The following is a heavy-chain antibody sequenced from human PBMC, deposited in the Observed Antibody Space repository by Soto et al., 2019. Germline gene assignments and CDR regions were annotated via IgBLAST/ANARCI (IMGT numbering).Heavy chain of an antibody. Sequence: CISKHPGKGLEWIGGINHSGSTNYNPSLKSRVTISVDTSKNQFSLKLSSVTAAETAVYYCARQSSGWYNWFDPWGQGTLVTGSS. CDR2: INHSGST. J-gene: IGHJ5*02. V-gene: IGHV4-34*13. D-gene: IGHD6-19*01. CDR3: ARQSSGWYNWFDP.